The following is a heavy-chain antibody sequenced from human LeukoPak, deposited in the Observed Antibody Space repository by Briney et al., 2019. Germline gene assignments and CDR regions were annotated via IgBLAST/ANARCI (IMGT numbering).Heavy chain of an antibody. CDR1: GFPFSSYA. J-gene: IGHJ4*02. CDR2: ISGSGGST. V-gene: IGHV3-23*01. Sequence: PGGSLRLSFAASGFPFSSYAMSWVRQAPGKGLEWVSAISGSGGSTYYADSVKGRFTISRDKSKNTLYLQMNSLRAEDTAVYYCAKGNIAAAGNLPSWGQGTLVTVSS. CDR3: AKGNIAAAGNLPS. D-gene: IGHD6-13*01.